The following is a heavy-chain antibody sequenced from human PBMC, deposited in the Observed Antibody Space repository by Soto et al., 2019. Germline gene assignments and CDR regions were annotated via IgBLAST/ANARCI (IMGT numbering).Heavy chain of an antibody. D-gene: IGHD2-15*01. V-gene: IGHV1-69*01. J-gene: IGHJ4*02. CDR3: ARDYGHDCSGGNCYLDF. Sequence: QVQLVQSGAEVTKPRYSVTVSCKASGGTFSTYSINWVRQAPGQGLQWMGGINPIFRTSSYAQKFQGRVTLTEDESTSTAHMEVSRLRSDDTAVYYCARDYGHDCSGGNCYLDFWGQGTLVTVSS. CDR1: GGTFSTYS. CDR2: INPIFRTS.